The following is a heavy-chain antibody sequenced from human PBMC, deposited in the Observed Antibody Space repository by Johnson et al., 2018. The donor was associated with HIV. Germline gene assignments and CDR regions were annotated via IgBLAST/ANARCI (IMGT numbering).Heavy chain of an antibody. D-gene: IGHD6-13*01. CDR2: ISYDGSNK. Sequence: QMLLVESGGGVVQPGRSLRLSCAASGFTFYSYGMHWVRQAPGKGLEWVAVISYDGSNKYYADSLKGRFTISRDNSKNTLYLQMNSLRAEDTAVYYCARSPRAAEGAFDIWGQGTMVTVSS. V-gene: IGHV3-30*03. CDR3: ARSPRAAEGAFDI. CDR1: GFTFYSYG. J-gene: IGHJ3*02.